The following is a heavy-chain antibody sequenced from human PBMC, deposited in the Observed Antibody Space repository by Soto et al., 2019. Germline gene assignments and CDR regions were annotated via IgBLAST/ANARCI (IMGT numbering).Heavy chain of an antibody. CDR1: GFTFSSYA. CDR2: ISGSGGST. J-gene: IGHJ4*02. Sequence: GGSLRLSCAASGFTFSSYAMSWVRQAPGKGLEWVSAISGSGGSTYYADSVKGRFTISRDNSKNTLYLQMNSLRAEDTAVYYCEKDLIYIVDTIIDYWGQGTLVTVSS. CDR3: EKDLIYIVDTIIDY. V-gene: IGHV3-23*01. D-gene: IGHD5-12*01.